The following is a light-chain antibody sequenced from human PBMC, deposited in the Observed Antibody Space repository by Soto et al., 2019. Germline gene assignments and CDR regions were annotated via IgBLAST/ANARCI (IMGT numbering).Light chain of an antibody. V-gene: IGKV4-1*01. CDR2: WAS. Sequence: RALGRECVAVYLGERATINYKSSQSVLYSSNNKNYLAWYQQKPGQPPKLLIYWASTRESGVPDRFSGSGSGTDFTLTINSLQAEDVAVYYCQQSSIRPLSFGGRTMVDIK. CDR3: QQSSIRPLS. CDR1: QSVLYSSNNKNY. J-gene: IGKJ4*01.